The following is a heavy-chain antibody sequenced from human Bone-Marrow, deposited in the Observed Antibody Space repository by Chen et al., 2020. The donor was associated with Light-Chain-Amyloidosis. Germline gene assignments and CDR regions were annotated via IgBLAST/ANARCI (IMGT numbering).Heavy chain of an antibody. CDR2: IYPDDSDA. Sequence: EVQLEQSGTEVKKRGGPLQISCRGGGWSFPTYRIGWVRQMPGKGLEWMGVIYPDDSDARYSPSFEGQVTISADKSITTAYLQWRSLKASDTAMYYCARRRDGYNFDYWGQGTLVTVSS. CDR3: ARRRDGYNFDY. D-gene: IGHD5-12*01. J-gene: IGHJ4*02. V-gene: IGHV5-51*01. CDR1: GWSFPTYR.